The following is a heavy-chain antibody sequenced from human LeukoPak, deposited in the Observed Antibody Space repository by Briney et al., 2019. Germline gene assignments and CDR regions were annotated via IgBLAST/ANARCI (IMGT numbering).Heavy chain of an antibody. CDR3: ARGGTPSYYYYMDV. CDR1: GGTFSSYA. CDR2: IIPIFGTA. D-gene: IGHD3-16*01. J-gene: IGHJ6*03. V-gene: IGHV1-69*13. Sequence: AASVKVSCKASGGTFSSYAISWVRQAPGQGLEWMGGIIPIFGTANYAQKFQGRVTITADESTSTAYMEMSSLRSDDTAVYYCARGGTPSYYYYMDVWGKGTTVTISS.